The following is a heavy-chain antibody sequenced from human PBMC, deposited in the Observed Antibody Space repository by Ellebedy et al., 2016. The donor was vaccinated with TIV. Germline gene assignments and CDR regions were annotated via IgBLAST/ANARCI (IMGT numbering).Heavy chain of an antibody. D-gene: IGHD3-3*01. Sequence: GESLKISXAASGFTFSSYWMHWVRQVPGKGLVWVSRIKSDGSNTSYADSVKGRFTISRDNAKNTLYLQMNSLRAEDTAVYYCASTRVWGQGTTVTVSS. CDR2: IKSDGSNT. CDR1: GFTFSSYW. J-gene: IGHJ6*02. V-gene: IGHV3-74*01. CDR3: ASTRV.